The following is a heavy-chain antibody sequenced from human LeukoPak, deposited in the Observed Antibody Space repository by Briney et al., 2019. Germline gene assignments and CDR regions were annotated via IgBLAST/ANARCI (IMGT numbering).Heavy chain of an antibody. CDR2: IYSGGST. Sequence: GGSLRLSCAASGFTVSSNYMSWVRQAPGKGLEWVSVIYSGGSTYYADSVKGRFIISRDNAKDSLYLQMNSLRVEDTAVYYCLRGDRRDYWGQGTLVTVSS. V-gene: IGHV3-53*01. CDR1: GFTVSSNY. J-gene: IGHJ4*02. CDR3: LRGDRRDY.